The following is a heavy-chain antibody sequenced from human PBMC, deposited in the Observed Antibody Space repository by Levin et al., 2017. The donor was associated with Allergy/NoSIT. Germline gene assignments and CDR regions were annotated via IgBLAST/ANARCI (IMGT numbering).Heavy chain of an antibody. CDR1: GFSLSTSELA. V-gene: IGHV2-5*02. CDR3: AHAYSSSWSFYFDY. J-gene: IGHJ4*02. Sequence: ESGPTLVKPTQTLTLTCTFSGFSLSTSELAVGWIRQPPGKALEWLALIYWDDDKRYRPSLKNRLTITKDTSKNQVVLTMTNMDPVDTSTFYCAHAYSSSWSFYFDYWGQGTLVTVSS. CDR2: IYWDDDK. D-gene: IGHD6-6*01.